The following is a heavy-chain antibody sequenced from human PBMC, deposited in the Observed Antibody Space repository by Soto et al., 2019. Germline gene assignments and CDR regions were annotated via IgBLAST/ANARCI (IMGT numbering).Heavy chain of an antibody. J-gene: IGHJ5*02. Sequence: ASVKVSCKASGYTFTSYGISWVRQAPGQGLEWMGWISAYNGNTNYAQKLQGRVTMTTDTSTSTAYMELRSLRSDDTAVYYCARDDFISSGWYWFEPWGQGTLVTVSS. CDR3: ARDDFISSGWYWFEP. V-gene: IGHV1-18*01. CDR1: GYTFTSYG. CDR2: ISAYNGNT. D-gene: IGHD6-19*01.